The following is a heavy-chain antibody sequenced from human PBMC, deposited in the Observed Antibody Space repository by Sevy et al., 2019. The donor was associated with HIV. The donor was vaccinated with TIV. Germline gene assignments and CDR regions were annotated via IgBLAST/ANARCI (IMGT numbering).Heavy chain of an antibody. V-gene: IGHV1-69*13. Sequence: SVKVSCQASGGTFSSYGISWVRQAPGQGLEWMGGIIPILGTENYAQKFQGRVTITADESTKTAYMELSSLRAEDTAVYYCARGGSNGWYYFDYWGQETLVTVSS. CDR3: ARGGSNGWYYFDY. CDR2: IIPILGTE. D-gene: IGHD6-19*01. J-gene: IGHJ4*02. CDR1: GGTFSSYG.